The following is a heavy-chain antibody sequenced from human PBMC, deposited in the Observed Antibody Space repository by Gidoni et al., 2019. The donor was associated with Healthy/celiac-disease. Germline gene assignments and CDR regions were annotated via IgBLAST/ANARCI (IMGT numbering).Heavy chain of an antibody. CDR1: GFTFSSYA. CDR3: AKDLLLNYYDSSGHAFDI. D-gene: IGHD3-22*01. J-gene: IGHJ3*02. CDR2: ISGSGGST. V-gene: IGHV3-23*01. Sequence: EVQLLESGGGLVQPGGSLRLSCAASGFTFSSYARSWVRQAPGKGLEWVSAISGSGGSTYYADSVKGRFTISRDNSKNTLYLQMVSLRAEDTAVYDCAKDLLLNYYDSSGHAFDIWGQGTMVTVSS.